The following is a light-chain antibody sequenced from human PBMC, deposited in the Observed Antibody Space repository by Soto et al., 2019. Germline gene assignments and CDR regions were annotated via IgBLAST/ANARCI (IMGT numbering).Light chain of an antibody. CDR2: EVR. CDR3: SAYTARSTLV. J-gene: IGLJ3*02. Sequence: QSALTQPASVSGSAGQSITISCSGTMRDVGAYNLVSWYQQHPGTAPKLINYEVRNRPSDISSRFSGSRSGNTASLTISGLQPEDEGDYYCSAYTARSTLVFGGGTKLTVL. CDR1: MRDVGAYNL. V-gene: IGLV2-14*01.